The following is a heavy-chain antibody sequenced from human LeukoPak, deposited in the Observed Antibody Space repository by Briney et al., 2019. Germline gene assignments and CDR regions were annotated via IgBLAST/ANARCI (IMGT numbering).Heavy chain of an antibody. Sequence: ASVKVSCKASGYTFTSYSISWVRQAPGQGLEWMGWNSAYNGNTNYAQKLQGRITMTTDTSTSTAYMELRSLRSDDTAVYYCARGPNVPAARLYYYYYYMDVWGKGTTVTVSS. CDR2: NSAYNGNT. CDR1: GYTFTSYS. D-gene: IGHD2-2*01. V-gene: IGHV1-18*01. J-gene: IGHJ6*03. CDR3: ARGPNVPAARLYYYYYYMDV.